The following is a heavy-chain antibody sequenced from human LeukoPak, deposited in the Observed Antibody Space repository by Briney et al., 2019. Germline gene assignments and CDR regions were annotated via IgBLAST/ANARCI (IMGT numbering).Heavy chain of an antibody. V-gene: IGHV3-53*01. J-gene: IGHJ4*02. CDR2: IYSAGTT. D-gene: IGHD3-10*01. CDR3: ARSWFSTYFDY. Sequence: PGGSLRLSCAASGFAVSSNHMNWVRQAPGKGLEWVSTIYSAGTTYHYADSVKGRFTISRDTSKNTVYLQMNSLRAEDTAVYYCARSWFSTYFDYWGQGTLVTVSS. CDR1: GFAVSSNH.